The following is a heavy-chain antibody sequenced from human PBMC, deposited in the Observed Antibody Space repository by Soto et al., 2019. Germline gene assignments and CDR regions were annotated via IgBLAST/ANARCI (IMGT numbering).Heavy chain of an antibody. J-gene: IGHJ5*02. CDR1: GFTFTNAW. CDR3: TTGSSGWSQGGFDP. CDR2: IKSKTNGGTT. V-gene: IGHV3-15*01. D-gene: IGHD6-19*01. Sequence: EVQLVESGGGLVKPGGSLRLSCAASGFTFTNAWMSWVRQAPGKGLEWVGRIKSKTNGGTTDYAAPVKGRFTISREDSKNTLYLQMNRLKTEDAAVYYCTTGSSGWSQGGFDPWGQGTLVTVPS.